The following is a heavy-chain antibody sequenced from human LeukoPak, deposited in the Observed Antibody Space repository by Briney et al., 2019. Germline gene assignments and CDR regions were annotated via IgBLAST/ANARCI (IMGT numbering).Heavy chain of an antibody. CDR2: IYTSGST. CDR3: AGAFDDSSGFYAFDI. Sequence: SETLSLTCTVSGGSISSYYWSWIRQPAGKGLEWIGRIYTSGSTNYNPSLKSRVTMSVDTSKNQFSLKLSSVTAADTAVYYCAGAFDDSSGFYAFDIWGQGTMVTVSS. V-gene: IGHV4-4*07. J-gene: IGHJ3*02. CDR1: GGSISSYY. D-gene: IGHD3-22*01.